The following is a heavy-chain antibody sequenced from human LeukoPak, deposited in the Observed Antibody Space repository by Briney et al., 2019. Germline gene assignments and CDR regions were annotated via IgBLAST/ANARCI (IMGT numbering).Heavy chain of an antibody. CDR1: GFTFSSYA. D-gene: IGHD2-15*01. CDR2: ISGSGAST. V-gene: IGHV3-23*01. CDR3: AKAPVEYCSGDICYSLDY. J-gene: IGHJ4*02. Sequence: TGGSLRLSCAASGFTFSSYAMSWVRQAPGKGLEWVSAISGSGASTYHADSVKGRFTISRDNSKNTLYLQMNSLRSEDTAVYYCAKAPVEYCSGDICYSLDYWGQGTLVTVSS.